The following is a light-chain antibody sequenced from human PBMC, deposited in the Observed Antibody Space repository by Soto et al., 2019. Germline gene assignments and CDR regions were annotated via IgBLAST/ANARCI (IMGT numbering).Light chain of an antibody. J-gene: IGKJ1*01. CDR2: DAS. CDR3: QQYGGSPRWA. V-gene: IGKV3-15*01. Sequence: EIVMTQSPATLSVSPGERATLSCRASQSVSSNLAWYQQKPGQAPRLLIYDASTRATVIPARFSGSGSGTEFTLTISSLQSEDFAVYFCQQYGGSPRWAFGQGTKVEMK. CDR1: QSVSSN.